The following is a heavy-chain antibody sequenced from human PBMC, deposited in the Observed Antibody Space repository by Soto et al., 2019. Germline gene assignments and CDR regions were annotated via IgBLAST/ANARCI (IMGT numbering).Heavy chain of an antibody. CDR1: GGSISSYY. J-gene: IGHJ4*02. V-gene: IGHV4-59*01. Sequence: SETLSLTCTVSGGSISSYYWSWIWQPPGKGLEWIGYIYYSGSTNYNPSLKSRVTISVDTSKNQFSLKLSSVTAADTAVYYCARVRYYYGSGIHAGCLDYWGQGTLVTVSS. D-gene: IGHD3-10*01. CDR2: IYYSGST. CDR3: ARVRYYYGSGIHAGCLDY.